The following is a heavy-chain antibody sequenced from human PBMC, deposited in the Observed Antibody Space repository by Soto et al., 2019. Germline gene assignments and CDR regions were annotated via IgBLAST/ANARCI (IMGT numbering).Heavy chain of an antibody. CDR2: ISAYNGNT. CDR3: ARDQAHGWIQLWPY. CDR1: GYTFTSYG. V-gene: IGHV1-18*01. Sequence: ASVKVSCKASGYTFTSYGISWVRQAPGQGLEWMGWISAYNGNTNYAQKLQGRVTMTTDTSTSTAYMELRSLRSDDTAVYYCARDQAHGWIQLWPYWGQGTLVTVST. D-gene: IGHD5-18*01. J-gene: IGHJ4*02.